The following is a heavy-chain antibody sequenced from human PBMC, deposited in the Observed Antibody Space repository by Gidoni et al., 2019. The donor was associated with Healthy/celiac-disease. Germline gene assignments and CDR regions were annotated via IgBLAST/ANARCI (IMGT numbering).Heavy chain of an antibody. CDR1: GFTFSRYW. J-gene: IGHJ2*01. V-gene: IGHV3-74*01. D-gene: IGHD3-22*01. Sequence: EVQLVESGGGLVQPGWSLRLSCAASGFTFSRYWMHWVRQAPGKGLVWVSRINSDGSSTSYADSVKGRFTISRDNAKNTLYPQMNSLRAEDTAVYYCARDRTYYYDSSGYFDLWGRGTLVTVSS. CDR3: ARDRTYYYDSSGYFDL. CDR2: INSDGSST.